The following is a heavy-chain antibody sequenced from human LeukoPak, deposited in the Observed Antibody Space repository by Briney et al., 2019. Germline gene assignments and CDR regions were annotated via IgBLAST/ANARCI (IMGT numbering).Heavy chain of an antibody. CDR3: ARDEAYCGGDCYSFFDY. CDR1: GFTFSSYA. D-gene: IGHD2-21*02. CDR2: ISGSGGST. V-gene: IGHV3-23*01. J-gene: IGHJ4*02. Sequence: GGSLRLSCAASGFTFSSYAMSWVRQAPGKGLEWVSAISGSGGSTYYADSVKGRFTISRDNSKNTLYLQMNSLRAEDTAVYYCARDEAYCGGDCYSFFDYWGQGTLVTVSS.